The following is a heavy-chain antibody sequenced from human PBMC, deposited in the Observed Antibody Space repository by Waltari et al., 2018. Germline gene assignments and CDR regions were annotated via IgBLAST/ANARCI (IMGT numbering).Heavy chain of an antibody. CDR1: GGSFSGYY. J-gene: IGHJ1*01. CDR2: INHSGST. V-gene: IGHV4-34*01. Sequence: QVQLQQWGAGLLKPSETLSLTCAVYGGSFSGYYWSWIRQPPGKGLEWIGEINHSGSTNYNPSLKSRVTISVDTSKNQFSLKLSSVTAADTAVYYCVRGVWHSSSSGRYFQHWGQGTLVTVSS. CDR3: VRGVWHSSSSGRYFQH. D-gene: IGHD6-6*01.